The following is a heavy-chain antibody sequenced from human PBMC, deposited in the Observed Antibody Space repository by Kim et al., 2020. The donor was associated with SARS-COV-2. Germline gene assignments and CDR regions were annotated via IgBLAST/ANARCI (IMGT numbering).Heavy chain of an antibody. CDR1: GYSFTSYW. Sequence: GESLKISCKGSGYSFTSYWIGWVRQMPGKGLEWMGIIYPGDSDTRYSPSFQGQVTISADKSISTAYLQWSSLKASDTAMYYCASTGRRYDILTGYYSYYGMDVWGQGTTVTVSS. D-gene: IGHD3-9*01. J-gene: IGHJ6*02. V-gene: IGHV5-51*01. CDR2: IYPGDSDT. CDR3: ASTGRRYDILTGYYSYYGMDV.